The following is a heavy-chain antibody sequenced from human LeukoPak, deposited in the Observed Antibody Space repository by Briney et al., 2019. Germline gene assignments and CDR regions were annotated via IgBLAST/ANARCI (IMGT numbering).Heavy chain of an antibody. J-gene: IGHJ3*02. V-gene: IGHV3-30-3*01. CDR2: ISYDGSNK. CDR1: GFTFSSYA. Sequence: GESLKISCAASGFTFSSYAMHWVRQAPGKGLEWVAVISYDGSNKYYADSVKGRFTISRDNSKNTLYLQMNSLRAEDTAVYYCARPLSSWYPWDAFDIWGQGTMVTVSS. CDR3: ARPLSSWYPWDAFDI. D-gene: IGHD6-13*01.